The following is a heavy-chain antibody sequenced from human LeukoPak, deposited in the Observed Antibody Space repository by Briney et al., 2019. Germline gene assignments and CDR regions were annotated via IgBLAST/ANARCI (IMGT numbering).Heavy chain of an antibody. CDR1: GGTFSSYA. V-gene: IGHV1-69*05. CDR2: IIPIFGTA. D-gene: IGHD2-2*01. CDR3: ARCRVVPAASYYYYYMDV. J-gene: IGHJ6*03. Sequence: GASVKVSCKASGGTFSSYAISWVRQAPGQGLEWMGGIIPIFGTANYAQKFQGRVTITTDESTSTAYMELSSLRSEDTAVYYCARCRVVPAASYYYYYMDVWGKGTTVTVSS.